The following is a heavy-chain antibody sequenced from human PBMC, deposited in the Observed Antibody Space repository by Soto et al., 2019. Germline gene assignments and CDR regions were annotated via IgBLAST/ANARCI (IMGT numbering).Heavy chain of an antibody. J-gene: IGHJ4*02. CDR3: ERDRVRKGGGNRFSPFDY. Sequence: GSLRLACAASGXTLSSYAMHWVRQAPGKGLEGGAVISYDGSNKYYADSVKGRFTIYRDNSKNTLCLQMNSLRAEHTAVYHCERDRVRKGGGNRFSPFDYWGQGTLCPVSS. CDR1: GXTLSSYA. D-gene: IGHD2-15*01. CDR2: ISYDGSNK. V-gene: IGHV3-30-3*01.